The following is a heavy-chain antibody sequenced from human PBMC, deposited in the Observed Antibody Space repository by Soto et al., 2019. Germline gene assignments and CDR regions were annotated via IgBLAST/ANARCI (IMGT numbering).Heavy chain of an antibody. CDR2: ISNDGNNK. Sequence: QVQLVESGGGVVQPGRSLRLSCAASGFTFSINDMHWVRQAPGRGLEWVAVISNDGNNKYYADSVKGRFTLSRDNSKNRVYLQMDSLRVEDTAVYYCAKDHQTYNWDYLFDSWGPGTLVTVSS. J-gene: IGHJ4*02. D-gene: IGHD1-7*01. CDR3: AKDHQTYNWDYLFDS. V-gene: IGHV3-30*18. CDR1: GFTFSIND.